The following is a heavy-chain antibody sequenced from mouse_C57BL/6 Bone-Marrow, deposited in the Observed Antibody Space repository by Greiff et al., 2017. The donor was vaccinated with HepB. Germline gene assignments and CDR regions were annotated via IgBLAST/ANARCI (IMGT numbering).Heavy chain of an antibody. CDR1: GFTFSDYG. V-gene: IGHV5-15*04. Sequence: EVKLVESGGGLVQPGGSLKLSCAASGFTFSDYGMAWVRQAPRKGPEWVAFISNLAYSIYYADTVTGRFTISRENAKNTLYLEMSSLRSEDTAMYYCARPDSYYYGSSYGFAYWGQGTLVTVSA. CDR3: ARPDSYYYGSSYGFAY. D-gene: IGHD1-1*01. CDR2: ISNLAYSI. J-gene: IGHJ3*01.